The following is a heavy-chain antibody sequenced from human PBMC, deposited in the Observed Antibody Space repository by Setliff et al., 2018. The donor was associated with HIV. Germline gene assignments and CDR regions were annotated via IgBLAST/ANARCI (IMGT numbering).Heavy chain of an antibody. J-gene: IGHJ4*02. CDR3: SRSLGSYFDSAGYLRYFDY. CDR2: IRSKVYGGTT. CDR1: GFTFGDYA. V-gene: IGHV3-49*03. Sequence: GGSLRLSCLTSGFTFGDYALSWFRQAPGKGLEWVAFIRSKVYGGTTEYAASVKGRFAILRDDSTSIAYLQMNSLKTEDAGVYYCSRSLGSYFDSAGYLRYFDYWGQGTQVTVSS. D-gene: IGHD3-10*01.